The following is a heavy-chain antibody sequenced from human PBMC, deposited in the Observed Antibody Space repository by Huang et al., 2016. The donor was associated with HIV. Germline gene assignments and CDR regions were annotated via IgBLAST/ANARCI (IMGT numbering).Heavy chain of an antibody. CDR1: GYTFTSYG. CDR3: ARDPKYHRIGYYRQRRGIDI. Sequence: QIQLMQSGPELKQPGASVKVSCKASGYTFTSYGITWVRQAPGQGPEGMGWISPSSVYTEYAQKFQGRVTLTTDTSTNIAYMELRSLRSDDTAKYYCARDPKYHRIGYYRQRRGIDIWGQGTMVIVSS. V-gene: IGHV1-18*01. J-gene: IGHJ3*02. CDR2: ISPSSVYT. D-gene: IGHD3-22*01.